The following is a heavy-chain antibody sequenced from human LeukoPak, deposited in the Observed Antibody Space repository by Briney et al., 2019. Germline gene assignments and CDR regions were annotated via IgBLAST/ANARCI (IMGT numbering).Heavy chain of an antibody. CDR1: GGTFSSYA. V-gene: IGHV1-69*01. CDR2: IIPIFGTA. Sequence: SVKVSCKASGGTFSSYAISWVRQAPGQGLEWMGGIIPIFGTANYAQKFQGKVTITADESTSTAYMELSSLRSEDTAVYYCARDQGYDSSDGFDYWGQGTLVTVSS. CDR3: ARDQGYDSSDGFDY. D-gene: IGHD3-22*01. J-gene: IGHJ4*02.